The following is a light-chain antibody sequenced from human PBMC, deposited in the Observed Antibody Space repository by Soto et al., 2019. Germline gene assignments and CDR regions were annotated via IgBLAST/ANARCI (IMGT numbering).Light chain of an antibody. CDR1: QSISNY. CDR3: QQSSNSPPT. Sequence: DIQMTQFPSSLSASVRDRVTITCRASQSISNYLNWYQQIPGKAPKLLIYAASTLQRGVPSRFSGRGSGTVFTLTISGLQAEDFATYPCQQSSNSPPTFGQGTKLEI. V-gene: IGKV1-39*01. J-gene: IGKJ2*01. CDR2: AAS.